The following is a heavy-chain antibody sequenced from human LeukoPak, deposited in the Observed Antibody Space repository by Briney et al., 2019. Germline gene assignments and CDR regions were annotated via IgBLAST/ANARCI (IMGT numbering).Heavy chain of an antibody. CDR2: ISYDGSNK. V-gene: IGHV3-30-3*01. J-gene: IGHJ4*02. CDR1: GFTFSSYA. Sequence: GRSLRLSCAASGFTFSSYAMHWVRQAPGKGLEWVAVISYDGSNKCYADSVKGRFTISRDNSKNTLYLQMNSLRAEDTAVYYCARDGYYSYYFDYWGQGTLVTVSS. CDR3: ARDGYYSYYFDY. D-gene: IGHD1-26*01.